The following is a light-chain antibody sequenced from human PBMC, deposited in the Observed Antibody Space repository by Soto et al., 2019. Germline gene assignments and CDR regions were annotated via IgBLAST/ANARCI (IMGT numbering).Light chain of an antibody. CDR3: SAWDNSLNGYV. Sequence: QSALTQPASVSGSPGQSITISCTGTGSDIGAYNHVSWYQQHPGTAPKLIIYDVTNRPSGVSHRFSGSKSGNTASLTISGLQSEDEGDYYCSAWDNSLNGYVFGPGTKVTVL. J-gene: IGLJ1*01. CDR1: GSDIGAYNH. V-gene: IGLV2-14*03. CDR2: DVT.